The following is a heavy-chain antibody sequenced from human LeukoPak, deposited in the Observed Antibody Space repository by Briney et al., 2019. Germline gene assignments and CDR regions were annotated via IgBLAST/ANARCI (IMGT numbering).Heavy chain of an antibody. CDR2: MIPILGIA. Sequence: SVKVSCKASGGTFSSYTISWVRQAPGQWLEWMGRMIPILGIAKYGQKFPGRVTITADKCARTAYMELSSLRCEDTAVYYCARLNEYYFGYWGQGTLVTVSS. CDR1: GGTFSSYT. CDR3: ARLNEYYFGY. J-gene: IGHJ4*02. V-gene: IGHV1-69*02.